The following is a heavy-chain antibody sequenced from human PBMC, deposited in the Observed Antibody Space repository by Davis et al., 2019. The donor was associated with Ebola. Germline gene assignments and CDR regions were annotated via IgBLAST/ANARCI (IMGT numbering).Heavy chain of an antibody. D-gene: IGHD6-19*01. CDR3: AREQWLARPVDY. V-gene: IGHV3-11*01. CDR1: GFTFSDYY. CDR2: ISSSGSTI. Sequence: GESLKISCAASGFTFSDYYMSWIRQAPGKGLEWVSYISSSGSTIYYADSVKGRFTIPRDNAKNSLYLQMNSLRAEDTAVYYCAREQWLARPVDYWGQGTLVTVSS. J-gene: IGHJ4*02.